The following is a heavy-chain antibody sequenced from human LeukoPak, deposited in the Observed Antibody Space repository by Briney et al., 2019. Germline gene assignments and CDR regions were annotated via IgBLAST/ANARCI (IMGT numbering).Heavy chain of an antibody. Sequence: GSSVKVSCKASGGTFSSYAISWVRQAPGQGLEWMGGIIPIFGTANYAQKFQGRVTMTTDTSTGTVYMELRSLRSDDTAAYYCARDLPYSSSWESIDYWGQGTLVTVSS. D-gene: IGHD6-13*01. CDR1: GGTFSSYA. CDR3: ARDLPYSSSWESIDY. J-gene: IGHJ4*02. CDR2: IIPIFGTA. V-gene: IGHV1-69*05.